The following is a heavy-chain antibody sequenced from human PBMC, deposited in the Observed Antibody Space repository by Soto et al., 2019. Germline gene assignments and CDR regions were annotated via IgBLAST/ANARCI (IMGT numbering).Heavy chain of an antibody. V-gene: IGHV4-38-2*01. CDR1: GYSLTSGYH. Sequence: SETLSVTCGVSGYSLTSGYHWGWIRQPPGKGLEWIGTIYHSGTTYYNPSLMSRVTMSVDTSKNQFSLKVTSATAADTAVYFCVRVYGRSSCFFDSWGQGTLVTVSS. D-gene: IGHD6-6*01. J-gene: IGHJ4*02. CDR3: VRVYGRSSCFFDS. CDR2: IYHSGTT.